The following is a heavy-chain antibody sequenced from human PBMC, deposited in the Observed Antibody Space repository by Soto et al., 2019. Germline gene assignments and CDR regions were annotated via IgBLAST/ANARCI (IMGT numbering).Heavy chain of an antibody. Sequence: SATLCLTCAVSDGSFTSNNWWTWVRQPPGQGLEWIGEIYRTGSTNYNPSLKSRVTISLDKSENQFSLKVTSLTAADTAVYYCASRDPGTSVDYWGQGTLVPVFS. V-gene: IGHV4-4*02. CDR3: ASRDPGTSVDY. CDR1: DGSFTSNNW. J-gene: IGHJ4*02. CDR2: IYRTGST. D-gene: IGHD1-7*01.